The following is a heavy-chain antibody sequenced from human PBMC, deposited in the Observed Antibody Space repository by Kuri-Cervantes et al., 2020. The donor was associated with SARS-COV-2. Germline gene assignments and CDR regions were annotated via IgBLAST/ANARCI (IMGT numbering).Heavy chain of an antibody. V-gene: IGHV3-19*01. CDR1: GFTFSNSD. Sequence: GGSLRLSCAASGFTFSNSDMNWVRQAPGKGLEWVSGVSWNGSRTHYADSVKGRFIISRDNSKNTLYLQMNSLRAEDTAAYYCARDLPYYYDSSGYDFDYWGQGTLVTVSS. CDR2: VSWNGSRT. J-gene: IGHJ4*02. CDR3: ARDLPYYYDSSGYDFDY. D-gene: IGHD3-22*01.